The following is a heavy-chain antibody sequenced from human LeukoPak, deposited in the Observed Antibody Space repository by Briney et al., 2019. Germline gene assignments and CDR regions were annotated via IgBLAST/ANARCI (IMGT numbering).Heavy chain of an antibody. J-gene: IGHJ4*02. V-gene: IGHV4-34*01. CDR3: ARGAPGY. Sequence: PSETLSLTCAVYSGSFSGYSWTWIRQSPGKGLEWIGQINDRGSTKYNPSLKSRVAISVDTSKNQFFLILNSVTAADTAVYYCARGAPGYWGQGTLVTVSS. CDR1: SGSFSGYS. CDR2: INDRGST.